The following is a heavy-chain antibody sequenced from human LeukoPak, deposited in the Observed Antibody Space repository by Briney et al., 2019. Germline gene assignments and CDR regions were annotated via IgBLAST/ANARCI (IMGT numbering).Heavy chain of an antibody. J-gene: IGHJ4*02. D-gene: IGHD6-19*01. CDR2: IYYSGST. CDR3: ARASRWSHYFDY. CDR1: GGSISSYY. V-gene: IGHV4-59*01. Sequence: SETLSLTCTVSGGSISSYYWSWSRQPPGKGLEWIGYIYYSGSTNYNPSLKSRVTISVDTSKNQFSLKLSSVTAADTAVYYCARASRWSHYFDYWGQGTLVTVSS.